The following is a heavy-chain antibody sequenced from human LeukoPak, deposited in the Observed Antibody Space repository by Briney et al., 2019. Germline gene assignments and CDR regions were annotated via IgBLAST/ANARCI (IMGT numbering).Heavy chain of an antibody. D-gene: IGHD4-17*01. CDR1: GGTFSSYA. J-gene: IGHJ5*02. V-gene: IGHV1-69*04. Sequence: SVTVSCKASGGTFSSYAISWVRQAPGQGLEWMGRIIPILGIANYAQKFQGRVTITADKSTSTAYMELSSLRSEDTAVYYCARGPDYGDYSNWFDPWGQGTLVTVSS. CDR3: ARGPDYGDYSNWFDP. CDR2: IIPILGIA.